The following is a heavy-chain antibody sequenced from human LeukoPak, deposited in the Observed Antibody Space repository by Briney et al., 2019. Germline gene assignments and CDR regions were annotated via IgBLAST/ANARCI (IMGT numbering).Heavy chain of an antibody. J-gene: IGHJ4*02. CDR2: IYTSGST. CDR3: ARVLYYDILTGYYYFDY. D-gene: IGHD3-9*01. V-gene: IGHV4-4*07. CDR1: GGSISSYY. Sequence: SETLSLTCTVSGGSISSYYWSWIRQPAGKGLEWIGRIYTSGSTNYNPSLKSRVTMSVDTSKNQFSLKLSSVTAADTAVYYCARVLYYDILTGYYYFDYWGQGTLVTVSS.